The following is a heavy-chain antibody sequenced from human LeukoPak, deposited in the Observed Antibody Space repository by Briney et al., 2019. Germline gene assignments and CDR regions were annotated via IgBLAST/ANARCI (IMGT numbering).Heavy chain of an antibody. CDR1: GVSISSYY. D-gene: IGHD4-17*01. CDR3: AKRNFRDYHHYFYY. J-gene: IGHJ4*02. Sequence: SETLSLTCTVSGVSISSYYWSWIRQPPGKGLEWIGDISYSGSTYYNPSVKSRFTISVDTSKNQFSLKMSSVTAADTAVYYCAKRNFRDYHHYFYYWGQGTLVTVST. CDR2: ISYSGST. V-gene: IGHV4-59*08.